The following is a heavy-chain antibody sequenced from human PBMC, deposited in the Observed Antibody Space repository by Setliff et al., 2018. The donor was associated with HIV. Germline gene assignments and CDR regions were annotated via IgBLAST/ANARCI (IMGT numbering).Heavy chain of an antibody. CDR2: ISGDGSDT. CDR3: ARYNWNPLGYRFDY. D-gene: IGHD1-20*01. Sequence: PGGSLRLSCTASGFTFSDYWMHWVRQAPGKGLVWVSRISGDGSDTTYAASVKGRFTISRDNAKNSLYLQMNSLRAEDTAVYYCARYNWNPLGYRFDYWGQGTLVTVSS. V-gene: IGHV3-74*01. J-gene: IGHJ4*02. CDR1: GFTFSDYW.